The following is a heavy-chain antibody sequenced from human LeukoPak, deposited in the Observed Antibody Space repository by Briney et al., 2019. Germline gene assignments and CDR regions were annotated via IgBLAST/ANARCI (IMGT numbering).Heavy chain of an antibody. D-gene: IGHD3-10*01. Sequence: GASVKVPCKASGVTFNNYAISWVRQAPGQGLEWMGGIIPIFGTEDYAQKFPQKFQGRVTITADESTSTAYMELSSLTSEDTAVYYCAKSLGSGAYTYYYGMDVWGQGTTVTVSS. CDR3: AKSLGSGAYTYYYGMDV. CDR1: GVTFNNYA. CDR2: IIPIFGTE. V-gene: IGHV1-69*13. J-gene: IGHJ6*02.